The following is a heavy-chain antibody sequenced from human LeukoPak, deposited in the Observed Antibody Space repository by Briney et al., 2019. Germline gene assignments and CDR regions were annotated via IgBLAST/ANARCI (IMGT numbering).Heavy chain of an antibody. CDR2: ISGSGGST. J-gene: IGHJ6*03. Sequence: QPGGSLRLSCAASGFTFSSYAMCWVRQAPGKGLEWVSGISGSGGSTYYLDSVKGRFTISRDNSKNTLYLQMNSLRAEDTAVYYCAKDFDGSTWFGRNYMDVWGKGTTVTVSS. CDR1: GFTFSSYA. CDR3: AKDFDGSTWFGRNYMDV. V-gene: IGHV3-23*01. D-gene: IGHD6-13*01.